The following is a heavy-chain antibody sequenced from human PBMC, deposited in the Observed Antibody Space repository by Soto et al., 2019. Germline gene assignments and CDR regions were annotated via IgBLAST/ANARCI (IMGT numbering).Heavy chain of an antibody. J-gene: IGHJ4*02. V-gene: IGHV3-33*01. CDR3: ARDIDRENERLLDY. Sequence: PGGSLRLSCAASGVTFSSYGMHWVRQAPGKGLEWVAVIWYDGSNKYYADSVKGRFTIPRDNSKNTLYLQMNSLRAEDTAVYYCARDIDRENERLLDYWGQGTLVTVSS. CDR1: GVTFSSYG. CDR2: IWYDGSNK. D-gene: IGHD1-1*01.